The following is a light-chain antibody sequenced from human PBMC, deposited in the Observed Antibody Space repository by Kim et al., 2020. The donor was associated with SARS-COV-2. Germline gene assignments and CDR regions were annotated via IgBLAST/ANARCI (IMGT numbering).Light chain of an antibody. CDR3: QQSYDTLMYT. Sequence: IQLTQSPSSLSPSVGDRVTLTCRASQGISNFLNWYQHKPGKAPKLLISAASTLQSGAPSRFTGSGSGTDFTLTITIVQPDDSATYYCQQSYDTLMYTFGQGTKLEI. V-gene: IGKV1-39*01. CDR1: QGISNF. CDR2: AAS. J-gene: IGKJ2*01.